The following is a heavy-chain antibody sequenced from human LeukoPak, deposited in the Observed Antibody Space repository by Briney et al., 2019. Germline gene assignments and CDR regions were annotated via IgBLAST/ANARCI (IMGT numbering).Heavy chain of an antibody. D-gene: IGHD3-22*01. CDR3: ARGPYYYDSSGYPNWFDP. V-gene: IGHV4-34*01. J-gene: IGHJ5*02. Sequence: PSETLSLTCAVYGVSFSGYYWSWIRQPPGKGLEWIGEINHSGSTNYNPSLKSRVTISVDTSKNQFSLKLSSVTAADTAVYYCARGPYYYDSSGYPNWFDPWGQGTLVTVSS. CDR2: INHSGST. CDR1: GVSFSGYY.